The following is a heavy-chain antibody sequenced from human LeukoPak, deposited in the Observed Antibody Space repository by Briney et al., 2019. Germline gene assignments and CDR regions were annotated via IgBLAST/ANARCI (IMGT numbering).Heavy chain of an antibody. V-gene: IGHV3-7*01. Sequence: GGSLRLSCVASGFTFSSYWMTWVRQAPGKGLEWVANIKTDGSQIYYVDSVKGRFTISRDNAKNSLYLQMNSLRAEDTAVYYCARGTYSSSWGGYFDYWGQGTLVTVSS. CDR1: GFTFSSYW. CDR3: ARGTYSSSWGGYFDY. D-gene: IGHD6-13*01. CDR2: IKTDGSQI. J-gene: IGHJ4*02.